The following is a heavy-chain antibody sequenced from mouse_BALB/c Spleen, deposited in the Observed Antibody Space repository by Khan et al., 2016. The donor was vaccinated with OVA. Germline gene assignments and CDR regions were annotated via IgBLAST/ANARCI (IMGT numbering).Heavy chain of an antibody. V-gene: IGHV1S81*02. Sequence: QVQLQQSGAELVKTGASVKLSCKASGYTFSSYYLYWVKQRPGQGLEWIGEINPNNGGSNFNEKFKSKATLTVDKSSYTEYMQLSSLTSEDSAVYYCTRSGYGSFAYWGQGTLVTVSA. CDR3: TRSGYGSFAY. CDR1: GYTFSSYY. J-gene: IGHJ3*01. CDR2: INPNNGGS. D-gene: IGHD2-2*01.